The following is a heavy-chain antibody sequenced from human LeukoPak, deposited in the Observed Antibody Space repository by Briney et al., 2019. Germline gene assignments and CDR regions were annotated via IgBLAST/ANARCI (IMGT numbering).Heavy chain of an antibody. J-gene: IGHJ4*02. CDR3: ARDRSSSHLDY. V-gene: IGHV4-39*07. CDR1: GGSISSSSYY. Sequence: SETLSLTCTVSGGSISSSSYYWGWIRQPPGKGLEWIGSIYYSGSTYYNPSPKSRVTISVDRSKNQFSLKLSSVTAADTAVYYCARDRSSSHLDYWGQGTLVTVSS. D-gene: IGHD6-13*01. CDR2: IYYSGST.